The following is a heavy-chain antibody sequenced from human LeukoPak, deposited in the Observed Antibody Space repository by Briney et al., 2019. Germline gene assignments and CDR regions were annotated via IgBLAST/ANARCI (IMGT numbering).Heavy chain of an antibody. CDR1: GFTFSSYA. CDR3: AIGLAVAGNY. V-gene: IGHV3-23*01. J-gene: IGHJ4*02. CDR2: ISGSGGST. D-gene: IGHD6-19*01. Sequence: PGGSLRLSCAASGFTFSSYAMSWVRQAPGKGLEWVPAISGSGGSTYYADSVKGRFTISRDNSKNTLYLQMNSLRAEDTAVYYCAIGLAVAGNYWGQGTLVTVSS.